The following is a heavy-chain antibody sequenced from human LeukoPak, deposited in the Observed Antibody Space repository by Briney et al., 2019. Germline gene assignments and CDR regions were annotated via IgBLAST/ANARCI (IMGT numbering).Heavy chain of an antibody. D-gene: IGHD3-22*01. J-gene: IGHJ4*02. V-gene: IGHV4-61*05. CDR2: IYYSGST. CDR1: GGSISSNSYY. Sequence: SETLSLTCTVSGGSISSNSYYWDWIRQPPGKGLEWIGYIYYSGSTNYNPSLKSRVTISVDTSKNQFSLKLSSVTAADTAVYYCARYYYDSSGYYYLGDLGYYFDYWGQGTLVTVSS. CDR3: ARYYYDSSGYYYLGDLGYYFDY.